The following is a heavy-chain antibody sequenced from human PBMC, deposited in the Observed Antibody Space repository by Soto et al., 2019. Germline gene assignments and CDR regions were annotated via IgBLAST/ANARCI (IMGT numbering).Heavy chain of an antibody. J-gene: IGHJ4*02. CDR2: ISGGGSTT. D-gene: IGHD6-19*01. CDR1: GFTLSNFY. Sequence: GGSLRLSCAASGFTLSNFYMSWIRQAPGKGLEWISYISGGGSTTYHADSVRGRFTISRDNAKNSLFLQMNSLRAEDTAVYYCAREVRTSGWFRRLDSWGQGILVTVSS. CDR3: AREVRTSGWFRRLDS. V-gene: IGHV3-11*01.